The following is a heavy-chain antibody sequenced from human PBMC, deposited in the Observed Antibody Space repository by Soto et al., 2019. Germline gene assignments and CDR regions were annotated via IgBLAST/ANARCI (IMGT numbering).Heavy chain of an antibody. J-gene: IGHJ6*02. Sequence: QVQLQESGPGLVKPSETLSLTCTVSGGSISSYYWSWIRQPPGKGLEWIGYIYYSGSTNYNPSLQSRVTISVYTSKNHFSMKLSSVAAAATAVYYCARTPGIAAAASYYYYGMDVWGQGTTVPVSS. V-gene: IGHV4-59*01. CDR1: GGSISSYY. D-gene: IGHD6-13*01. CDR3: ARTPGIAAAASYYYYGMDV. CDR2: IYYSGST.